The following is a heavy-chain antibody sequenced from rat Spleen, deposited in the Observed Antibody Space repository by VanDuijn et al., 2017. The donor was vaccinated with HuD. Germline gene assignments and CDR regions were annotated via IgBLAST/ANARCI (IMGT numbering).Heavy chain of an antibody. V-gene: IGHV3-1*01. Sequence: EVQLQESGPGLMKPSQSLSLTCSVTDSSITTNYWGWIRKFPGNKMEWMGYISYSDSTYYNPSLKSRISITSDTSKNQFFLQLNSVTTEDTATYFCARWLLRRVGDYFDYWGQGVMVTVSS. CDR1: DSSITTNY. CDR2: ISYSDST. J-gene: IGHJ2*01. D-gene: IGHD1-11*01. CDR3: ARWLLRRVGDYFDY.